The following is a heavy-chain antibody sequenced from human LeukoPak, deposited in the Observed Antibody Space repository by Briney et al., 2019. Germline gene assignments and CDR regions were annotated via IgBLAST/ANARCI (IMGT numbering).Heavy chain of an antibody. CDR1: GGSISSDY. D-gene: IGHD3-9*01. CDR3: ARADILTGYHDAFDI. V-gene: IGHV4-4*07. CDR2: IYTSGNT. Sequence: PSETLSLTCTVSGGSISSDYWSCIRQPAGKGLEWIGRIYTSGNTNYNPSLTSRVTMSVDTSKNHFSLKLSSVTAADTAVYYCARADILTGYHDAFDIWGQGTMVTVSS. J-gene: IGHJ3*02.